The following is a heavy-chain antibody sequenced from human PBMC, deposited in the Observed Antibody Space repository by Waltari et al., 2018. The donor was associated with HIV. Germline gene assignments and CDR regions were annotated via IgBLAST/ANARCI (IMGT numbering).Heavy chain of an antibody. D-gene: IGHD3-3*01. Sequence: VQLVESGGGLVKPGASLRLSCAGSGFAFGKYTLSWVRQAPGRGLEWISNISSTSGYIEYADSVKGRFTVSRDNAKKSLSLQMNSLRAEDAAVYYCARGLTIFGDVIPYYFDHWGQGSLVTVSS. CDR3: ARGLTIFGDVIPYYFDH. J-gene: IGHJ4*01. CDR2: ISSTSGYI. CDR1: GFAFGKYT. V-gene: IGHV3-21*01.